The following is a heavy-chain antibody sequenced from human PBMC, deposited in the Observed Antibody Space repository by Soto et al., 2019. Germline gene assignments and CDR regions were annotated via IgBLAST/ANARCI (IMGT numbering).Heavy chain of an antibody. CDR1: GDSINSGDYY. J-gene: IGHJ4*02. V-gene: IGHV4-30-4*01. CDR2: IYYSGSS. Sequence: NPSETLSLTCTVSGDSINSGDYYWTWIRQPPGKGLEYIGYIYYSGSSYYTPSLKSRVTISIDTSKNKFSLNLSSVTAADTAVYYCVRGMLRGYYFDYWGQGALVTVSS. CDR3: VRGMLRGYYFDY. D-gene: IGHD2-15*01.